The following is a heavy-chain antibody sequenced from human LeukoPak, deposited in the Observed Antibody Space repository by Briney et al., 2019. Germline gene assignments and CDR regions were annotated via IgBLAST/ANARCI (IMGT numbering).Heavy chain of an antibody. CDR1: GGSISSHY. Sequence: TSETLSLTCTVSGGSISSHYWSWIRQPPGKGLEWIGYIYYSGSTNYNPSLKSRVTISVDTSKNQFSLKLSSVTAADTAVYYCARTYYDFWSGFPADYYMDVWGKGTTVTVSS. J-gene: IGHJ6*03. D-gene: IGHD3-3*01. V-gene: IGHV4-59*11. CDR2: IYYSGST. CDR3: ARTYYDFWSGFPADYYMDV.